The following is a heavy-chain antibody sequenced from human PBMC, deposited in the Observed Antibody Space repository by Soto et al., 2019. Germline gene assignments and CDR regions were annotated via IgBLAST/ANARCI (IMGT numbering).Heavy chain of an antibody. Sequence: SETLSLTCTVSGGSISSSSYYWGWIRQPPGKGLEWIGKIYHSGSTYYNPSLKSRVTISVDKSKNQFSLKLSSVTAADTAVYYCARAPRIAAAGRLGRRFDPWGQGTLVTVSS. CDR1: GGSISSSSYY. V-gene: IGHV4-39*07. CDR2: IYHSGST. CDR3: ARAPRIAAAGRLGRRFDP. D-gene: IGHD6-13*01. J-gene: IGHJ5*02.